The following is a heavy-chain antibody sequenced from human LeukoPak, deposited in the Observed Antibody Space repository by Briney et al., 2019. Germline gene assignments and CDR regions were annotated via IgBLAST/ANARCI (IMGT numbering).Heavy chain of an antibody. J-gene: IGHJ4*02. V-gene: IGHV4-59*01. CDR1: GGSISSYY. CDR2: LYYTGST. CDR3: ARVALNSSPDF. D-gene: IGHD5-24*01. Sequence: SETLSLTCTVSGGSISSYYWSWIRQPPGKGLEWIGYLYYTGSTNYNPSLRSRVIMSVDTSKNQFSLKLSSVTAADTAVYYCARVALNSSPDFWSQGTLVTVSS.